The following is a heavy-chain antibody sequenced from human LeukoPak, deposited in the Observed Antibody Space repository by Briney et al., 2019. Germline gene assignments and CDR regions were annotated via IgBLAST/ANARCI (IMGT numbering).Heavy chain of an antibody. Sequence: SETLSLTCTVSGGSISSGGYYWSWIRQHPGKGLEWIGYIYYSGSTYYNPSLKSRVTISVDTSKNQFSLKLSSVTAADTAVYYCARGPEGYYDSSSYYVYWGQGTLVTVSS. D-gene: IGHD3-22*01. CDR1: GGSISSGGYY. CDR2: IYYSGST. CDR3: ARGPEGYYDSSSYYVY. V-gene: IGHV4-31*03. J-gene: IGHJ4*02.